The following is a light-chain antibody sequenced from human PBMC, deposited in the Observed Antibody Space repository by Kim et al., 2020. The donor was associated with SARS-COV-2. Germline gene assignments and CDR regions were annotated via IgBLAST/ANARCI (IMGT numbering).Light chain of an antibody. CDR3: QQYNSYRT. J-gene: IGKJ1*01. Sequence: SVGDRVTITCRASQSISSWLAWYQQKPGKAPKLLIYKASSLESGVPSRFSGSGSGTEFTLTISSLQPDDFATYYCQQYNSYRTFGQGTKVEIK. CDR2: KAS. CDR1: QSISSW. V-gene: IGKV1-5*03.